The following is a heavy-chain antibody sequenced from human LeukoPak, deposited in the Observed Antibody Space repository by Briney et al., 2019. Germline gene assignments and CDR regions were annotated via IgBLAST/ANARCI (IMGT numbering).Heavy chain of an antibody. Sequence: PSETLSLTCTISGGSITGYYWNWIRQPAGQGLEWLGRVYSSGVGNYNPSLTSRVTMSVDTSKNQFSLKLTSLTAADTAVYYCAREEFLHEIDSSGYFVYWGQGTLVTVSS. V-gene: IGHV4-4*07. CDR2: VYSSGVG. CDR3: AREEFLHEIDSSGYFVY. J-gene: IGHJ4*02. CDR1: GGSITGYY. D-gene: IGHD3-22*01.